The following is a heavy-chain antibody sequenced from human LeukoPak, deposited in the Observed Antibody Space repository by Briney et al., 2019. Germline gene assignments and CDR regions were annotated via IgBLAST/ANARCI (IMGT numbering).Heavy chain of an antibody. V-gene: IGHV3-48*03. CDR3: ARYMGTATQSFDY. CDR2: ISSSSSTI. D-gene: IGHD2-21*02. CDR1: GFTFSSYE. Sequence: GGSLRLSCAASGFTFSSYEMNWVRQAPGKGLEWVSYISSSSSTIYYADSVKGRFTISRDNAKNSLYLQMNSLRAEDTAVYYGARYMGTATQSFDYWGQGTLVTVSS. J-gene: IGHJ4*02.